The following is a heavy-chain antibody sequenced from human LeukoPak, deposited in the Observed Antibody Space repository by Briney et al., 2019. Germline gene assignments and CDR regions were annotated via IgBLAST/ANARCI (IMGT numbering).Heavy chain of an antibody. V-gene: IGHV4-38-2*01. CDR2: INHSGST. CDR1: GYSISSGYC. Sequence: SETLSLTCAVSGYSISSGYCWGWIRQPPGKGLEWIGEINHSGSTNYNPSLKSRVTISVDTSKNQFSLKLSSVTAADTAVYYCATTPRYYDFWSGYYTYEKYFDYWGQGTLVTVSS. CDR3: ATTPRYYDFWSGYYTYEKYFDY. D-gene: IGHD3-3*01. J-gene: IGHJ4*02.